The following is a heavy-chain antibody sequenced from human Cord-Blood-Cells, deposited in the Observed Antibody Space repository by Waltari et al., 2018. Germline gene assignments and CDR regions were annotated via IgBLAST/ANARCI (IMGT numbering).Heavy chain of an antibody. Sequence: QVQLVQSGAEVKKPGASVKVSCKASGYTFTSYDINWVRQATGQGLEWMGWEEPKHGKNGHGQKFQGKVTLARETSKKTGFIEVGSLGSWGPGGLFCGGTVAGIGGAGPGFDYWGQGTLVTGSS. CDR1: GYTFTSYD. CDR3: GGTVAGIGGAGPGFDY. J-gene: IGHJ4*02. V-gene: IGHV1-8*01. CDR2: EPKHGKN. D-gene: IGHD6-13*01.